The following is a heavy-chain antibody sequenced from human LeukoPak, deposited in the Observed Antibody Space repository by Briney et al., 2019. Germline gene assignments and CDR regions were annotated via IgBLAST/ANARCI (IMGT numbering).Heavy chain of an antibody. V-gene: IGHV1-46*01. J-gene: IGHJ4*02. D-gene: IGHD6-19*01. Sequence: GSVKVSCKASGYTFTSYYMHWVRQAPGQGLEWMGIINPSGGSTSYAQKFQGRVTMTRDTSTSTVYMALSSLRSEDTAVYYCARSIAVAGIPSDYWGQGTLVTVSS. CDR3: ARSIAVAGIPSDY. CDR2: INPSGGST. CDR1: GYTFTSYY.